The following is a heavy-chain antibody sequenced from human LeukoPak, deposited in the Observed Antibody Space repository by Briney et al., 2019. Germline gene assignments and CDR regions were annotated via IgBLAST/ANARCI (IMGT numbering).Heavy chain of an antibody. J-gene: IGHJ4*02. D-gene: IGHD2-2*01. Sequence: GASVKVSCKASGYNFTNFGISWVRQAPGQGLEWMAWISAYNGNTNYAQKFQDRVTMTTDTSTITAYMELRSLRADDTALYYCARGKECSSAYCPLGCWGQGTLVTVSS. V-gene: IGHV1-18*04. CDR3: ARGKECSSAYCPLGC. CDR2: ISAYNGNT. CDR1: GYNFTNFG.